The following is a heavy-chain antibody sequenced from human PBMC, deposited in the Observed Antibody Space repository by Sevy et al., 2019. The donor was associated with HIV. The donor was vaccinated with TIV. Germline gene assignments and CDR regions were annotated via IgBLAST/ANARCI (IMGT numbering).Heavy chain of an antibody. CDR1: GFTFSSYT. J-gene: IGHJ1*01. D-gene: IGHD7-27*01. CDR2: ISSISSYI. CDR3: ARDGDEEYFQN. V-gene: IGHV3-21*01. Sequence: GGSLRLSCAASGFTFSSYTMNWVRQAPGKGLEWVSSISSISSYIYYADSVKGRFTISIDNAKNSLYLQMNSLRAEDTALYYCARDGDEEYFQNWGQGTLVTVSS.